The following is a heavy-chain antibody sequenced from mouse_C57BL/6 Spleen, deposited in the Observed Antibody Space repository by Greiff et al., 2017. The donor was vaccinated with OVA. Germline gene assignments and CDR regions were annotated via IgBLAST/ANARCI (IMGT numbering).Heavy chain of an antibody. D-gene: IGHD2-4*01. CDR1: GFTFSSYA. CDR3: ARGAGITHFDY. J-gene: IGHJ2*01. CDR2: ISDGGSYT. Sequence: EVQLVESGGGLVKPGGSLKLSCAASGFTFSSYAMSWVRQTPEKRLEWVATISDGGSYTYYPDNVKGRFTISRDNAKNNQYLQMSHLKSEDTAMYYCARGAGITHFDYWGQGTTLTVSS. V-gene: IGHV5-4*01.